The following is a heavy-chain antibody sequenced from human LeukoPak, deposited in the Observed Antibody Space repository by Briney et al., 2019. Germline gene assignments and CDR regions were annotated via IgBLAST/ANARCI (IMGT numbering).Heavy chain of an antibody. CDR2: ISDRGST. Sequence: PSETLSLTCTVSGGSVSRGSYHWSWIRQPPGKGLEWIGYISDRGSTNYNPSLKSGVTMSVDTSKNQFSLKLSSVTAADTAVYYCARGGDYWGQGTLVTVSS. CDR3: ARGGDY. J-gene: IGHJ4*02. CDR1: GGSVSRGSYH. V-gene: IGHV4-61*01. D-gene: IGHD5-12*01.